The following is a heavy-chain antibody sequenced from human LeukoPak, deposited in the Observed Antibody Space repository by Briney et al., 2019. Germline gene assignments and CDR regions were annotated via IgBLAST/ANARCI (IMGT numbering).Heavy chain of an antibody. J-gene: IGHJ3*02. CDR2: ISGSGGST. CDR3: AKDLDIVGAIGGAFDI. V-gene: IGHV3-23*01. CDR1: GFTFSSYA. D-gene: IGHD1-26*01. Sequence: PGASLRLSCAAPGFTFSSYAVICFRQAPGKWLELVSAISGSGGSTYYADSVKGRFTISRDNSKNTLYLQMNSLRAEDTAVYYCAKDLDIVGAIGGAFDIWGQGTMVTVSS.